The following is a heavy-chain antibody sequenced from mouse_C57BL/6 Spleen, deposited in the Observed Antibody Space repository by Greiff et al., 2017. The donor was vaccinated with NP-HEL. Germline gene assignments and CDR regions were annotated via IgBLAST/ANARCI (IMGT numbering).Heavy chain of an antibody. J-gene: IGHJ4*01. CDR1: GYTFTDYY. CDR2: IYPGSGNT. CDR3: AGAIYAMDY. V-gene: IGHV1-76*01. Sequence: VQLQQSGAELVRPGASVKLSCKASGYTFTDYYINWVKQRPGQGLEWIARIYPGSGNTYYNEKFKGKATLTAEKSSSTAYMQLSSLTSEDSAVYFCAGAIYAMDYWGQGTSVTVSS.